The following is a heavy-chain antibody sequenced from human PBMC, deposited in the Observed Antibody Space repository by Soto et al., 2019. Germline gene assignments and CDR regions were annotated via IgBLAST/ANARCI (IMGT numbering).Heavy chain of an antibody. CDR3: ARDLKPGIAAAGTILGY. V-gene: IGHV3-23*01. J-gene: IGHJ4*02. CDR1: GFTFSSYA. CDR2: ITGSGGST. Sequence: GGSLRLSCAASGFTFSSYAMSWVRQSPGKGLEWISAITGSGGSTYYADSVKGRFTISRDKSKNTLYLQMNSLRAEDTAVYYCARDLKPGIAAAGTILGYWGQGTLVTVSS. D-gene: IGHD6-13*01.